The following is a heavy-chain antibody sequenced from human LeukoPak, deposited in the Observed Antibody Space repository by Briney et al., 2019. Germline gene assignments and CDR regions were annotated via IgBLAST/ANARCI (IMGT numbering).Heavy chain of an antibody. V-gene: IGHV1-24*01. D-gene: IGHD6-13*01. CDR1: GYTLTELS. CDR2: FDPEDGET. CDR3: ATVPYSSSWFPLGY. J-gene: IGHJ4*02. Sequence: ASVKVSCKVSGYTLTELSMHWVRQAPGKGREWMGGFDPEDGETIYAQKFQGRVTMTEDTSTDTAYMELSSLRSEDTAVYYCATVPYSSSWFPLGYWGQGTLVTVSS.